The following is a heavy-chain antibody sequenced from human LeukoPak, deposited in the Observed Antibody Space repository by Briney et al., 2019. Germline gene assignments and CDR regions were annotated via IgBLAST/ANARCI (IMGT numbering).Heavy chain of an antibody. CDR3: ARALRYFDWFGIPRYYFDY. J-gene: IGHJ4*02. V-gene: IGHV1-8*03. CDR1: GYTFTSYD. D-gene: IGHD3-9*01. CDR2: MNPNSGNT. Sequence: ASMKVSCKASGYTFTSYDINWVRQATGQGLEWMGWMNPNSGNTGYAQKFQGRVTITRNTSISTAYMELSSLRSEDTAVYYCARALRYFDWFGIPRYYFDYWGQGTLVTVSS.